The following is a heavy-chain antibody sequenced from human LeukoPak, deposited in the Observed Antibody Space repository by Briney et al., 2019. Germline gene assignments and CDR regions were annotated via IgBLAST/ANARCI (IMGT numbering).Heavy chain of an antibody. Sequence: GESLKISCKGSGYSFTSYWIGWVRQMPGKGLEWMGIIYPGDSDTRYSPSFQGQVTISADKSISTAYLQWSSLKASDTAMYYCARHGGWRSGESHYYYGMDVWGQGTTVTVSS. CDR3: ARHGGWRSGESHYYYGMDV. J-gene: IGHJ6*02. D-gene: IGHD3-10*01. V-gene: IGHV5-51*01. CDR2: IYPGDSDT. CDR1: GYSFTSYW.